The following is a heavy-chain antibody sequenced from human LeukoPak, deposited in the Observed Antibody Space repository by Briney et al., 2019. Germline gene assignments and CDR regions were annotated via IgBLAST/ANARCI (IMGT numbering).Heavy chain of an antibody. J-gene: IGHJ6*02. CDR3: ARGGLEPAAMFPKGMDV. D-gene: IGHD2-2*01. CDR2: MNPNSGNT. Sequence: ASVKVSCKASGYTFTSYDINWVRQATGQGLEWMGWMNPNSGNTGYAQKFQGRVTMTRNTSISTAYMELSSLRSEDTAVYYCARGGLEPAAMFPKGMDVWGQGTTVTVSS. V-gene: IGHV1-8*01. CDR1: GYTFTSYD.